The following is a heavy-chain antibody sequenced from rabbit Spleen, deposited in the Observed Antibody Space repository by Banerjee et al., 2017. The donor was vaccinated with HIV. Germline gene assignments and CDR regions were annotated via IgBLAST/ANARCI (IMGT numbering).Heavy chain of an antibody. CDR2: IATNSIATT. CDR1: GFSFSSSYW. CDR3: ARDALSGGGYTDWDL. D-gene: IGHD1-1*01. V-gene: IGHV1S40*01. J-gene: IGHJ4*01. Sequence: QSLEESGGDLVKPGASLTLTCTASGFSFSSSYWICWVRQAPGKGLEWIGCIATNSIATTYYASWAKGRFTISKTSSTTVTLQLTSLTAADTATYFCARDALSGGGYTDWDLWGQGTLVTVS.